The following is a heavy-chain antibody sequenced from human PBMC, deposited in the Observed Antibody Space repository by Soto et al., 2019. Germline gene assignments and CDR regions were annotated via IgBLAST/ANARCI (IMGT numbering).Heavy chain of an antibody. CDR1: GGTFSSYA. J-gene: IGHJ4*02. CDR2: IIPIFGTA. V-gene: IGHV1-69*13. Sequence: GASVKVSCKASGGTFSSYAISWVRQAPGQGLEWMGGIIPIFGTANYAQKFQGRVTITADESTSTAYMELSSLRSEDTAVYYCATSPLYDYVWGSYRYMDYWGQGTLVTVSS. D-gene: IGHD3-16*02. CDR3: ATSPLYDYVWGSYRYMDY.